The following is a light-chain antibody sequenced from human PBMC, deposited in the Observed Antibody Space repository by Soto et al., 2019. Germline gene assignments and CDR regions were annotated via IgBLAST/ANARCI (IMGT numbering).Light chain of an antibody. CDR3: QQRSNWPT. Sequence: EIVLTQSPATLSLSPWERATLSCRARQSVSSYLAWYQQKPGQAPRLLIYDASNRATGIPARFSGSGSGADFTLAISSLEPEDFAVYYCQQRSNWPTFGQGTRLEIK. CDR2: DAS. CDR1: QSVSSY. J-gene: IGKJ5*01. V-gene: IGKV3-11*01.